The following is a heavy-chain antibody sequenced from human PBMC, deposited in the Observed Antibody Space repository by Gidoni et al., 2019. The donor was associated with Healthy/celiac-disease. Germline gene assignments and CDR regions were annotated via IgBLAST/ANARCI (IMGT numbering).Heavy chain of an antibody. J-gene: IGHJ3*02. D-gene: IGHD3-3*01. V-gene: IGHV1-18*01. CDR1: GYPFTSSG. CDR2: ISAYHGNT. Sequence: QVQLVQSGAAVQTPGASVKVSCKASGYPFTSSGISWVRQAPGQGLEWMGWISAYHGNTNDAQKLQGRVTMTTDTSTSTAYMELRSLRSDDTAVDYGARDFWRATITNDAFDIWGQGTMVTVSS. CDR3: ARDFWRATITNDAFDI.